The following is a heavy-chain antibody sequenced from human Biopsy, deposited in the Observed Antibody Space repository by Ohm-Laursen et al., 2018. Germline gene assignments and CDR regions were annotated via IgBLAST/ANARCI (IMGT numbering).Heavy chain of an antibody. D-gene: IGHD6-19*01. CDR3: TRTPGKAVAGRFLDL. J-gene: IGHJ2*01. CDR2: VHYSGTT. Sequence: SDTLSLTCAVSGGSVSDSFHFWSWIRQPPGKGLEWIGNVHYSGTTNYNPSLKSRVTVSVDTSKNQFSLRLSSVTAADTAVYYCTRTPGKAVAGRFLDLWGRGTLVTVSS. CDR1: GGSVSDSFHF. V-gene: IGHV4-61*01.